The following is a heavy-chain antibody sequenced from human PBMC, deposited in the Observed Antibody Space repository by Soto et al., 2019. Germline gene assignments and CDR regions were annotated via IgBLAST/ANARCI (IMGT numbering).Heavy chain of an antibody. J-gene: IGHJ6*02. CDR2: IIPIFATA. D-gene: IGHD6-19*01. V-gene: IGHV1-69*13. CDR1: GGTFSSYA. Sequence: SVKVSCKASGGTFSSYAISWVRQAPGQGLEWMGGIIPIFATANYAQKFQGRVTITADESTSTAYMELSSLRSEDTAVYYCARGRVAVAGTKYYYYGMDVWGQGTTVTVSS. CDR3: ARGRVAVAGTKYYYYGMDV.